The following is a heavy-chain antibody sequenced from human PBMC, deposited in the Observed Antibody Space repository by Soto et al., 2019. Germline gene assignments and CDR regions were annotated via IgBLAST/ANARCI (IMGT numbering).Heavy chain of an antibody. CDR1: AFTFRNYA. Sequence: EVQLLESGGDLVQPGGSLRLSCTASAFTFRNYAMTWVRQAPGKSLEWISSISGGGLNTHYADSVKGRFTVSRDDSKSTLDLQMANLTAGDTAVYYCAKGGSGWYPFDYWGQGTLVTVSS. V-gene: IGHV3-23*01. CDR2: ISGGGLNT. CDR3: AKGGSGWYPFDY. J-gene: IGHJ4*02. D-gene: IGHD6-19*01.